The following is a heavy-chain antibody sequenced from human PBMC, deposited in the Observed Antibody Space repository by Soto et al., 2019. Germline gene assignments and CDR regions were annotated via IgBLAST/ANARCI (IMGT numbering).Heavy chain of an antibody. CDR2: IYYSGST. V-gene: IGHV4-61*01. D-gene: IGHD1-26*01. CDR1: GGSVSSGSYY. Sequence: SETLSLTCTVSGGSVSSGSYYWSWIRQPPGKGLEWIGYIYYSGSTNYNPSLMSRVTISVDTSKNQFSLKLSSVTAADTAVYYCARTMVGARAGYFDYWGRGTLVTVSS. J-gene: IGHJ4*02. CDR3: ARTMVGARAGYFDY.